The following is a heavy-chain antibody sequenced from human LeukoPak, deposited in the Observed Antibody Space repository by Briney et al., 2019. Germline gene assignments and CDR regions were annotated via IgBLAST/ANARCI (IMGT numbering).Heavy chain of an antibody. D-gene: IGHD2-2*01. J-gene: IGHJ4*02. CDR1: GFTFSSYS. V-gene: IGHV3-48*04. CDR2: ISSSSSTI. Sequence: GGSLRLSCAASGFTFSSYSMNWVRQAPGKGLEWVSYISSSSSTIYFADSVKGRFTISRDNAKNSLYLQMNSLRVEDTAVYYCARAVVPAAIGLGYFDYWGQGTLVTVSS. CDR3: ARAVVPAAIGLGYFDY.